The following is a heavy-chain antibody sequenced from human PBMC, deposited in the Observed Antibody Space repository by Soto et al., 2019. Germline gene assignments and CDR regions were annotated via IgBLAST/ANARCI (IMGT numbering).Heavy chain of an antibody. D-gene: IGHD6-13*01. Sequence: GGSLRLSCTASGFTFGDYAMTWVRTAPGKGLEWVGFIRSKPYGGKTEYAASVKITFSISKDDSKSIAYLQMNRQKTEKTGVYYCTRQQLFFDYWGQGTQVTVSS. J-gene: IGHJ4*02. V-gene: IGHV3-49*04. CDR2: IRSKPYGGKT. CDR1: GFTFGDYA. CDR3: TRQQLFFDY.